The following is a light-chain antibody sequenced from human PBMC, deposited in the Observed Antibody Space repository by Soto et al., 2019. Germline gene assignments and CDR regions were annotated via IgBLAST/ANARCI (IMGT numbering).Light chain of an antibody. CDR3: QQYDSSPRT. CDR1: QSVSSSF. CDR2: GAS. Sequence: EIVLTQSPGTLSLSPGERATLSCRASQSVSSSFLAWYQQKPGQAPRLLIYGASSRATGIPDRFSGSGSGTDFTLTSSRLDPEDFAVYYCQQYDSSPRTFGQGTKVEIK. V-gene: IGKV3-20*01. J-gene: IGKJ1*01.